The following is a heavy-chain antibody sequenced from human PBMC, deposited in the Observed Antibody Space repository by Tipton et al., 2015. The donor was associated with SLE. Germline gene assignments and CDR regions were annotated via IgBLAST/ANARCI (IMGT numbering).Heavy chain of an antibody. CDR3: ARLVKTPNSKDDYGDYRSRTTTAGGIDY. J-gene: IGHJ4*02. CDR2: INHSGST. CDR1: GGSFSGYY. D-gene: IGHD4-17*01. Sequence: TLSLTCAVYGGSFSGYYWSWIRQPPGKGLEWIGEINHSGSTNYNPSLKSRVTISVDTSKNQFSLKLSSVTAADTAVYYCARLVKTPNSKDDYGDYRSRTTTAGGIDYWGQGTLVTVSS. V-gene: IGHV4-34*01.